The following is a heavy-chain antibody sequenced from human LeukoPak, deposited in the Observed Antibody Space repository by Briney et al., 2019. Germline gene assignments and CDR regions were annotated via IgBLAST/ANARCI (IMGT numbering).Heavy chain of an antibody. CDR1: GFTFSNYP. CDR3: AKVDTAMVEDAFDI. D-gene: IGHD5-18*01. CDR2: ISSSSSTT. V-gene: IGHV3-48*01. Sequence: GGSLRLSCAASGFTFSNYPMNWVRQAPGKGPEWVSYISSSSSTTYYADSVKGRFTISRDNAKNSLSLQINSLRAEDTAVYYCAKVDTAMVEDAFDIWGQGTMVTVSS. J-gene: IGHJ3*02.